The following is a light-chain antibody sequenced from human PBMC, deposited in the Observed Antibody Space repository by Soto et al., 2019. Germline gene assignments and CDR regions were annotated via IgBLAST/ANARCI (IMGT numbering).Light chain of an antibody. CDR1: SGHSSYA. J-gene: IGLJ2*01. CDR2: VNSDGSH. V-gene: IGLV4-69*01. CDR3: QTWGTGMGV. Sequence: QLVLTQSPSASASLGASVKLTCTLSSGHSSYAIAWHQQQPEKGPRYLMKVNSDGSHIKGDGTSDRFSGSSSGAERHLTISSLQSEDEADYYCQTWGTGMGVFGGGTKVTVL.